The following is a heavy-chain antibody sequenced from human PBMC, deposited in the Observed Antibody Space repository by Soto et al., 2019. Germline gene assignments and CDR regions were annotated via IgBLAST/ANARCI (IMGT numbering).Heavy chain of an antibody. V-gene: IGHV1-69*08. CDR1: GGTFRSYT. Sequence: QVQLVQSGAEVKKPGSSVKVSCKASGGTFRSYTISWVRQAPGQGLEWMGRIIPILGIANYAQKFQGRVTINADKPTTSAYMELSSLRSEDTAVYYFARDGTTVVTLDAFDIWGQGTMVTVSS. CDR3: ARDGTTVVTLDAFDI. J-gene: IGHJ3*02. CDR2: IIPILGIA. D-gene: IGHD4-17*01.